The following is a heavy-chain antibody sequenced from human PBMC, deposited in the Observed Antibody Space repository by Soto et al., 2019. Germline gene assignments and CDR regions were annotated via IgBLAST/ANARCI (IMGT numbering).Heavy chain of an antibody. Sequence: EVQLVESGGGLVKPGGSLRLSCAASGFTFSNIWMSWVRQAPGKGLEWVGRIKSKSDGGTADYAAPVKDRFTISRDDSKDTLYLQMNSLKSEDTAVYYCSTYGTYAWYKNWGQGTLVTVSS. J-gene: IGHJ4*01. CDR2: IKSKSDGGTA. CDR1: GFTFSNIW. CDR3: STYGTYAWYKN. D-gene: IGHD1-1*01. V-gene: IGHV3-15*01.